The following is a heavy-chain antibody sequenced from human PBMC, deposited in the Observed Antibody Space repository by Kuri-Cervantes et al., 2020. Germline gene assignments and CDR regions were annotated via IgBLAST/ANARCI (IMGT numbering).Heavy chain of an antibody. D-gene: IGHD2-21*02. J-gene: IGHJ4*02. CDR1: GGTFSSYA. Sequence: SVKVSCKASGGTFSSYAISWVRQAPGQGLEWMGGIIPIFGTANYAQKFQGRVTITADESTSTAYMELSSLRSEDMAVYYCARVAAGFGVVTAFFDYWGQGTLVTVSS. CDR3: ARVAAGFGVVTAFFDY. CDR2: IIPIFGTA. V-gene: IGHV1-69*13.